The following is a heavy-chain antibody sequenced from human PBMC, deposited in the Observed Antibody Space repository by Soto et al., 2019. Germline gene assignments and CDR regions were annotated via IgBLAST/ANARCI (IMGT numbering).Heavy chain of an antibody. CDR2: INHSGST. CDR3: ARGGSGWYNYFYMDV. J-gene: IGHJ6*03. D-gene: IGHD6-19*01. CDR1: GGSFSGYY. Sequence: SETLSLTCAVYGGSFSGYYWSWIRQPPGKGLEWIGEINHSGSTNYNPSLKSRVTISVDTSKNQFSLKLSSVTAADTAVYYFARGGSGWYNYFYMDVLVKGTMVT. V-gene: IGHV4-34*01.